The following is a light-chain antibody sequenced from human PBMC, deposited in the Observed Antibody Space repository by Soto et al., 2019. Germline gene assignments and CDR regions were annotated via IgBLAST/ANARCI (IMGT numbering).Light chain of an antibody. J-gene: IGKJ4*01. CDR3: QQYNNWPPLT. CDR2: GAS. CDR1: QSVSTN. Sequence: EIVMTQSPATLSVSPGERATLSCRASQSVSTNLAWYLQKPGQAPRLLIYGASTRATGVPARFSGSGSGTEFTLTISRLQSEDFAVYYCQQYNNWPPLTFGGGTTVDIK. V-gene: IGKV3-15*01.